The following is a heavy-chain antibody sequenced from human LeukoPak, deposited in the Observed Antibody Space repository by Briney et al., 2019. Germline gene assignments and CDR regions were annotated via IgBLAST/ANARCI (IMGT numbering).Heavy chain of an antibody. D-gene: IGHD2-2*01. CDR2: IYTSGST. CDR3: ARDTPYCSSTSCYGGYDY. V-gene: IGHV4-4*07. Sequence: SETLSLACAVSGSSISSYYWSWIRQPAGKGLEWIGRIYTSGSTNYNPSLKSRVTMSVDTSKNQFSLELSSVTAADTAVYYCARDTPYCSSTSCYGGYDYWGQGTLVTVSS. J-gene: IGHJ4*02. CDR1: GSSISSYY.